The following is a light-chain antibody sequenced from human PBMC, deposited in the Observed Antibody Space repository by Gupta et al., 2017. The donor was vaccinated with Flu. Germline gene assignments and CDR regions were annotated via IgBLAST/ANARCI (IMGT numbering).Light chain of an antibody. V-gene: IGLV1-44*01. CDR1: SSNIGSNT. CDR2: SDN. CDR3: GTGDDSRNGQV. J-gene: IGLJ3*02. Sequence: SVLTQPRSASGTPGQRVIISCSGTSSNIGSNTMTWYQQFSGTAPRLLIYSDNQRPSGVPDRFSGSRSGASASLAISGLQAEDEADYYCGTGDDSRNGQVFGGGTVLTVL.